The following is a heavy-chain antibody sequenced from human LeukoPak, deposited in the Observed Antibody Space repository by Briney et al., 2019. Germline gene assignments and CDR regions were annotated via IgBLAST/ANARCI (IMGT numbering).Heavy chain of an antibody. V-gene: IGHV3-23*01. D-gene: IGHD5-12*01. CDR2: IGPSGAVT. Sequence: PGESLRLSCAGSGFTFQTYAMTWVRQPPGKGLEWVSVIGPSGAVTHYAESVKGRFTISRDNSKNTLYLQMNSLRVEDTAIYFCAKYDSGYAPNFDYWGQGTLVTVSS. CDR1: GFTFQTYA. CDR3: AKYDSGYAPNFDY. J-gene: IGHJ4*02.